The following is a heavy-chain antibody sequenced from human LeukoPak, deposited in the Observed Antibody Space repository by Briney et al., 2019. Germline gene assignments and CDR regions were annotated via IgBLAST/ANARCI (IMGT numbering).Heavy chain of an antibody. CDR3: ATGVATAFTY. Sequence: ASVKVSCKASGYTFTDYYIHWVRQAPGQGLEWMAWINPNSGDRYSAPKFQGRVTMARDTSISTASMELSWLTSDDTAVYYCATGVATAFTYWGQGTLVTVSS. CDR1: GYTFTDYY. V-gene: IGHV1-2*02. J-gene: IGHJ4*02. D-gene: IGHD5-12*01. CDR2: INPNSGDR.